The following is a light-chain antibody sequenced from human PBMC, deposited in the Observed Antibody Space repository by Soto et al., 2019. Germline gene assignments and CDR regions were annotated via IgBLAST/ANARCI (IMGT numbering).Light chain of an antibody. J-gene: IGLJ2*01. CDR1: SSDVGGYNY. Sequence: QSALTQPASVSGSPGQSITISCTGTSSDVGGYNYVSWYQQHPGKAPKLMIYDANNRPSGVSNPFSGSKSGNTASLTISGPQAEDEADYYCSSYTTSSLVVFGGGTKLTVL. V-gene: IGLV2-14*01. CDR3: SSYTTSSLVV. CDR2: DAN.